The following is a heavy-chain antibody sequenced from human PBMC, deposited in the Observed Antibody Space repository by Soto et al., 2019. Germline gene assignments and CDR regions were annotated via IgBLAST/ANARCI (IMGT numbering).Heavy chain of an antibody. V-gene: IGHV4-59*01. CDR2: IYRSGNA. D-gene: IGHD3-3*01. Sequence: PSETLSLTCTVSGASMSSYYWTWIRQPPGKGLEWIGFIYRSGNAYYNPSLRSRATISADTSSDQFSLRLSSVTAADTAIYYCATLLCSSYACQMSNYARDVGGQGTRVTVPS. CDR3: ATLLCSSYACQMSNYARDV. CDR1: GASMSSYY. J-gene: IGHJ6*02.